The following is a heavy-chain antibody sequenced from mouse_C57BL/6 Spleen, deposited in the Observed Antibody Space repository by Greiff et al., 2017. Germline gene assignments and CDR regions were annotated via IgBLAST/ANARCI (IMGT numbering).Heavy chain of an antibody. CDR2: IRSKSNNYAT. CDR3: VRHGNPRWYFDV. D-gene: IGHD2-1*01. Sequence: EVMLVESGGGLVQPKGSLKLSCAASGFSFNTYAMNWVRQAPGKGLEWVARIRSKSNNYATYYADSVKDRLTISRDVSESMLYLQMNHLKTEDTAIYYGVRHGNPRWYFDVWGTGTTVTVSS. CDR1: GFSFNTYA. J-gene: IGHJ1*03. V-gene: IGHV10-1*01.